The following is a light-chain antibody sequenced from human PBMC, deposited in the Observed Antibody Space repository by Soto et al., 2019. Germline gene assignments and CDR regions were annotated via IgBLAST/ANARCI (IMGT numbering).Light chain of an antibody. V-gene: IGKV1-5*03. CDR1: QTISSW. Sequence: LTQCPPPPCLSVWCNVTISCRARQTISSWLAWYQQRPGKAPKLLIYKASTLKSGAPSRFSGSGSGTEFTLTICSLQPDDFATYYCQQDNSYSAAFGQ. J-gene: IGKJ1*01. CDR3: QQDNSYSAA. CDR2: KAS.